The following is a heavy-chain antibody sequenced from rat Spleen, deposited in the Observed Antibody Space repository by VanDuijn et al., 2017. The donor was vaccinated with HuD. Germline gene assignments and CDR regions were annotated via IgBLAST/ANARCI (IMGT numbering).Heavy chain of an antibody. CDR2: ISYDGSST. J-gene: IGHJ3*01. CDR1: GFTFSNYG. D-gene: IGHD1-11*01. CDR3: ATRDGGYPG. Sequence: EVQLVASGGGLVQPGRSLKLSCAASGFTFSNYGMAWVRQAPTKGLEWVATISYDGSSTYYRDSVKGRFTISRDNAKSTLYLQMDSLRSEDTATYYCATRDGGYPGWGQGTLVTVSS. V-gene: IGHV5-29*01.